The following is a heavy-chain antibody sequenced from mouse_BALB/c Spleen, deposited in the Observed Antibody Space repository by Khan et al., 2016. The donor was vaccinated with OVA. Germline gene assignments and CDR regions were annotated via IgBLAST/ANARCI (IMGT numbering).Heavy chain of an antibody. CDR2: IYPGDGDT. V-gene: IGHV1-87*01. CDR3: ARETPSDF. J-gene: IGHJ2*01. Sequence: VQLQQSGAELARPGASVKLSCKASGYTFTGYYIQWVKQRPGQGLEWIGTIYPGDGDTRYTQRFKDKATLTADESSTTAYMQLRNLASEDSAVYYCARETPSDFWGQGTTLTVSS. CDR1: GYTFTGYY.